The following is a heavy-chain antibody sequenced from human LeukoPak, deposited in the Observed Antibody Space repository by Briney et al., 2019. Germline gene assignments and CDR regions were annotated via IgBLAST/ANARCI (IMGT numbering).Heavy chain of an antibody. J-gene: IGHJ4*02. CDR2: IGSTGGTTI. CDR3: ARDVDWAFDY. Sequence: LGGSLRLSCEASGFIFSSYSMNWVRQAPGKGLEWVSYIGSTGGTTISYVGSVQGRFTLSRDNANNALYLQLNSLRDEDTAVYYCARDVDWAFDYWGQGTLVTVCS. V-gene: IGHV3-48*02. D-gene: IGHD3-9*01. CDR1: GFIFSSYS.